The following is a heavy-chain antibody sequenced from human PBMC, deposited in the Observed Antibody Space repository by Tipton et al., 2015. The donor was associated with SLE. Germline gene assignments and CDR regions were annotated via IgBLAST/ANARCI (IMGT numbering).Heavy chain of an antibody. CDR3: ARDGSRIAAAGYDY. J-gene: IGHJ4*02. V-gene: IGHV4-39*02. D-gene: IGHD6-13*01. Sequence: TLSLTCTVSGGSISRSSYYWGWLRQPPGKGLEWIGSIYYSGSTYYNPSLKSRVTISVDTSKNQFSLKLSSVTAADTAVYYCARDGSRIAAAGYDYWGQGTLVTVSS. CDR1: GGSISRSSYY. CDR2: IYYSGST.